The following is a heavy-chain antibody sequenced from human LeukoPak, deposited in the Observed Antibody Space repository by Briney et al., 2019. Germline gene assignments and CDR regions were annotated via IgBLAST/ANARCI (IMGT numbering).Heavy chain of an antibody. CDR2: IYHSGSA. J-gene: IGHJ4*02. Sequence: SGTLSLTCAVSGGSISSSNWWSWVRQPPGKGLEWIGEIYHSGSANYNPSLKSRVTISVDKSKNRFSLNLTSVTAADTAVYYCARDRGSSSSWYSLDYWGQGTLVTVSS. CDR3: ARDRGSSSSWYSLDY. CDR1: GGSISSSNW. V-gene: IGHV4-4*02. D-gene: IGHD6-13*01.